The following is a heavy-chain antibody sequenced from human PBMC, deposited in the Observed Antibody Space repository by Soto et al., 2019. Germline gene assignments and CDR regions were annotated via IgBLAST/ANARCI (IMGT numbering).Heavy chain of an antibody. CDR2: IFQSGRS. CDR3: ARVFSGSYSDY. CDR1: GGSIRSNNW. Sequence: QVQLQESGPGLVKPSGTLSLTCAVSGGSIRSNNWWSWVRQPPGKGLEWIGEIFQSGRSNYNPSLQTRVTISVDKSKNQFSLKLSSVTAADTAVYYCARVFSGSYSDYWGQGTLVTVSS. V-gene: IGHV4-4*02. J-gene: IGHJ4*02. D-gene: IGHD1-26*01.